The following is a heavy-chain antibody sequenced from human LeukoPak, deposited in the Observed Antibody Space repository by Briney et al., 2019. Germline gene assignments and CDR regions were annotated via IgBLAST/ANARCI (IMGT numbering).Heavy chain of an antibody. CDR2: IWYDGSNK. CDR1: GFTFSSYG. CDR3: ARSQLYSNYVFDY. J-gene: IGHJ4*02. V-gene: IGHV3-33*01. D-gene: IGHD4-4*01. Sequence: VQPGRSLRLSCAASGFTFSSYGMHWVRQAPGKGLEWVAVIWYDGSNKYYADSVKGRFTISRDNSKNTLYLQMNSLRAEDTAVYYCARSQLYSNYVFDYWGQGTLVTVSS.